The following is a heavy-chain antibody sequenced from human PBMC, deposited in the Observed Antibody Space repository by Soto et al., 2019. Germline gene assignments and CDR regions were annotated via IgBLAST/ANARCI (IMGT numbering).Heavy chain of an antibody. CDR2: ISYDGRSQ. D-gene: IGHD6-19*01. CDR3: AKGAGYSSGELDS. CDR1: GFTFSSFG. Sequence: QVQLVESGGGVVQPGRSLKLSCAASGFTFSSFGMNWVRQSPVKGLEWVAVISYDGRSQFYAESMKGRFTISRDDSKNTLYLQMTSLRVEDTAVYYCAKGAGYSSGELDSWGQGTLVTVSS. J-gene: IGHJ4*02. V-gene: IGHV3-30*18.